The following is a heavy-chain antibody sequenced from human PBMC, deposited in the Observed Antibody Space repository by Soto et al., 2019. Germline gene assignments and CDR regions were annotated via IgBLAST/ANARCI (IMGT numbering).Heavy chain of an antibody. CDR1: GYTFTSYS. CDR2: ISAYNGNT. CDR3: ASGWFGEFVYQFDY. Sequence: QVQLVQSGAEVKKPGASVKVSCKPSGYTFTSYSITWVRLAPGQGLEWMGWISAYNGNTNYAQKFQGRVTMTTDTSTSTAYMELRSLGSDDTAVYYCASGWFGEFVYQFDYWGQGTLVTVSS. V-gene: IGHV1-18*01. D-gene: IGHD3-10*01. J-gene: IGHJ4*02.